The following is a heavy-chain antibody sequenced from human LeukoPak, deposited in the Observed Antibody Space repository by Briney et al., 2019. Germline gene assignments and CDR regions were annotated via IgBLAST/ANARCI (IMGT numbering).Heavy chain of an antibody. J-gene: IGHJ4*02. CDR3: ARGVRIAVAGYIDY. V-gene: IGHV3-7*04. Sequence: GGSLRLSCAASGFTFSSYWMSWVRQAPGKGLEWVANIKKDGSEKYYVDSVKGRFTISRDNSKNTLYLQMNSLRAEDTAVYYCARGVRIAVAGYIDYWGQGTLVTVSS. CDR1: GFTFSSYW. D-gene: IGHD6-19*01. CDR2: IKKDGSEK.